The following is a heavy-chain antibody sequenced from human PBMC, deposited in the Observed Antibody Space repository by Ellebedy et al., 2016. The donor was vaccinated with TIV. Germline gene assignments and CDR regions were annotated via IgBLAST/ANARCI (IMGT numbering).Heavy chain of an antibody. Sequence: GESLKISXAASGSIFSTSGMDWVRQAPGKGLEWVAVIWYDGSNENYADSVKGRFTISRDNSKNTLFLQMNSLRAEDTAVYYCARDGGAYWGQGTLDTVSS. D-gene: IGHD3-10*01. V-gene: IGHV3-33*01. CDR1: GSIFSTSG. J-gene: IGHJ4*02. CDR3: ARDGGAY. CDR2: IWYDGSNE.